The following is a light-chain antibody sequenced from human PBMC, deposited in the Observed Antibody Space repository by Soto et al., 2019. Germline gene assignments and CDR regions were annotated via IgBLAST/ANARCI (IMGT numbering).Light chain of an antibody. Sequence: QSALTQPASVSGSPGQSITISCTGTSSDVGRYNYVSWYQHHPGKAPKLMIYEVSNRPSGVSNRFSGSKSGNTASLTISGLQGEDEADYYCSSYTSSSTLEVVFGGGTKVTVL. V-gene: IGLV2-14*01. CDR1: SSDVGRYNY. J-gene: IGLJ2*01. CDR3: SSYTSSSTLEVV. CDR2: EVS.